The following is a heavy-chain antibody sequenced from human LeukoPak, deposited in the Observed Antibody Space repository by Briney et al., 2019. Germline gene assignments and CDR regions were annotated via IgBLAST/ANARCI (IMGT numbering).Heavy chain of an antibody. D-gene: IGHD3-3*01. CDR1: GVSVGSGDYF. CDR2: IYYSGST. J-gene: IGHJ5*02. CDR3: ARYYDFWSGLLANWFDP. V-gene: IGHV4-30-4*08. Sequence: SQTLSLTCTVSGVSVGSGDYFWSWIRQPPGKGLEWIGYIYYSGSTYYNPSLKSRVTISVDTSKNQFSLKLSSVTAADTAVYYCARYYDFWSGLLANWFDPWGQGTLVTVSS.